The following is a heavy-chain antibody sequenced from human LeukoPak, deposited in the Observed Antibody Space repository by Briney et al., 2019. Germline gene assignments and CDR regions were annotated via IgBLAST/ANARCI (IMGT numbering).Heavy chain of an antibody. V-gene: IGHV3-21*01. D-gene: IGHD5-24*01. Sequence: GGSLRLSCAASGFTFGINSMNWVRQAPGKGLEWVSCISSRTSYIYYADSVRGRFTISRANARNSLYLKMNSLSVEDTGVYYCAIPRPSEEMGMGSWGQGALVIVSS. CDR3: AIPRPSEEMGMGS. J-gene: IGHJ5*02. CDR1: GFTFGINS. CDR2: ISSRTSYI.